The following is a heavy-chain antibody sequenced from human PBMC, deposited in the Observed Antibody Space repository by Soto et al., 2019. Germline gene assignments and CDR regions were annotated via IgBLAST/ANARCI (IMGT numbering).Heavy chain of an antibody. J-gene: IGHJ4*02. CDR1: GFIFSNAA. V-gene: IGHV3-64*04. CDR2: ITRDGDKT. D-gene: IGHD6-19*01. Sequence: GGSLRLSCAASGFIFSNAAMHWVRQPPGEGLEYVSSITRDGDKTQYADSVRARFTISRDNSKNTLYLQMNSLRAEDTAVYYCAKVLQQWLYYFDYWGQGTLVTVSS. CDR3: AKVLQQWLYYFDY.